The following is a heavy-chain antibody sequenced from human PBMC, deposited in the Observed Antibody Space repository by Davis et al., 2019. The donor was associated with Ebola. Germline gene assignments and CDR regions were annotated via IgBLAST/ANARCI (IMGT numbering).Heavy chain of an antibody. CDR3: ARSRRSSSSWTYYYYGMDV. CDR2: INPNSGGT. D-gene: IGHD6-13*01. V-gene: IGHV1-2*04. Sequence: AASVKVSCKTSGFTFTENYLHWVRQAPGQGLEWMGWINPNSGGTNYAQKFQGWVTMTRDTSISTAYMELSRLRSDDTAVYYCARSRRSSSSWTYYYYGMDVWGQGTTVTVSS. CDR1: GFTFTENY. J-gene: IGHJ6*02.